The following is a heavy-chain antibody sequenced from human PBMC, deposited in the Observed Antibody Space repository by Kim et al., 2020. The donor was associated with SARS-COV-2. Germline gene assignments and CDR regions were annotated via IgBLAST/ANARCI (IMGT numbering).Heavy chain of an antibody. D-gene: IGHD3-10*01. J-gene: IGHJ6*02. CDR2: INPNSGGT. V-gene: IGHV1-2*02. Sequence: ASVKVSCKASGYTFTGYYMHWVRQAPGQGLEWMGWINPNSGGTNYAQKFQGRVTMTRDTSISTAYMELSRLRSDDTAVYYCARTPWNYGSGWRYGMDVWGQGTTVTVSS. CDR1: GYTFTGYY. CDR3: ARTPWNYGSGWRYGMDV.